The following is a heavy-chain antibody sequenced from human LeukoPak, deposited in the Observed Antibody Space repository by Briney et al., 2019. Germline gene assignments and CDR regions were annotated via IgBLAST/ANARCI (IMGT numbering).Heavy chain of an antibody. CDR2: IKEDGSNK. J-gene: IGHJ4*02. V-gene: IGHV3-7*03. D-gene: IGHD5-24*01. CDR1: GFTFSSYY. CDR3: AKDRGWLQFDY. Sequence: GGSLRLSCVASGFTFSSYYMAWVRQAPGKGLEWVADIKEDGSNKLYVDSVKGRFTISRDNTKNLLFLQMNSLTAEDTAVYFCAKDRGWLQFDYWGQGTLVSVSS.